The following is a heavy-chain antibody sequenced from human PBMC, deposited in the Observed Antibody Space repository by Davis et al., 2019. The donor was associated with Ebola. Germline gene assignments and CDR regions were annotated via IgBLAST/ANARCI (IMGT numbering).Heavy chain of an antibody. CDR3: ARQKSGGSSWYLAY. J-gene: IGHJ4*02. D-gene: IGHD6-13*01. CDR2: IHPGDSDT. Sequence: GESLKTSCKGSGYNFPNFWIGWVRHMPGKGLEWRGIIHPGDSDTRYSPSFQGQVMISADKSINTAYLQWSSLRASDTAMYYCARQKSGGSSWYLAYWGQGTLVTVSS. CDR1: GYNFPNFW. V-gene: IGHV5-51*01.